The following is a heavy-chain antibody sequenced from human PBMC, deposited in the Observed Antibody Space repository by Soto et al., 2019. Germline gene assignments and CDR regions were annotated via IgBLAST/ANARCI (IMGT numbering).Heavy chain of an antibody. CDR2: IIPIFGTT. CDR1: GGTFGSNG. Sequence: QVQLVQSGAEVKKPGSSVRVSCKASGGTFGSNGITWARQAPGQGFEWMGGIIPIFGTTNYAQKFQGRVTITADESTSTAYMELSSLSSEDTAVYYCARGTAYSGSALHYEYCYGMDVWGQGTTVTVSS. J-gene: IGHJ6*02. CDR3: ARGTAYSGSALHYEYCYGMDV. D-gene: IGHD5-12*01. V-gene: IGHV1-69*01.